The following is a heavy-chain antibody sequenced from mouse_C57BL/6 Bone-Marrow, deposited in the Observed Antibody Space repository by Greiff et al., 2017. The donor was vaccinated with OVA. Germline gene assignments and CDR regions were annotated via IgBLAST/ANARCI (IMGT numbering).Heavy chain of an antibody. D-gene: IGHD1-2*01. CDR1: GYAFSSYW. V-gene: IGHV1-80*01. Sequence: QVQLKESGAELVKPGASVKISCKASGYAFSSYWMNWVKQRPGKGLEWIGQIYPGDGDTNYNGKFKGKATLTADKSSSTAYMQLSSLTSEDSAVYFCARDWLRYYAMDYWGQGTSVTVSS. J-gene: IGHJ4*01. CDR3: ARDWLRYYAMDY. CDR2: IYPGDGDT.